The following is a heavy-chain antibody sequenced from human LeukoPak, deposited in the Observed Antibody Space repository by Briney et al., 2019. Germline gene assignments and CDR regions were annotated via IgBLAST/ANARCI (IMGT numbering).Heavy chain of an antibody. CDR3: AKGIGLRPPDY. Sequence: PGGSLRLSCAASGFTFSSYALNWVRQAPGKGLEWVSGISGGGGTYYADSVKGRFTISRDNAKSTLYLQMNSLRAEDTALYYCAKGIGLRPPDYWGQGTLVTVSA. J-gene: IGHJ4*02. V-gene: IGHV3-23*01. D-gene: IGHD3-16*01. CDR1: GFTFSSYA. CDR2: ISGGGGT.